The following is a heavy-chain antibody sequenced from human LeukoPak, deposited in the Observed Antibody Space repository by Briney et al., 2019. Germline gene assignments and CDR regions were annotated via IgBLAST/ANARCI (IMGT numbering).Heavy chain of an antibody. J-gene: IGHJ4*02. CDR3: ARNDGNSDFDY. D-gene: IGHD4-23*01. CDR1: GVSITSNAW. Sequence: SETLSLTCAVSGVSITSNAWWTWVRQPPGKGLEWIGEIFHSGRTHYSPSLKSRVTISVDKSKTQLSLQLSSVTAADTAVYYCARNDGNSDFDYWGQGTLVTVSS. CDR2: IFHSGRT. V-gene: IGHV4-4*02.